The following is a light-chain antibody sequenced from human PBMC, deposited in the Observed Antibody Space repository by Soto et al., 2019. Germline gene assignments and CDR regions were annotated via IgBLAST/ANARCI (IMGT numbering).Light chain of an antibody. V-gene: IGKV3-20*01. Sequence: EIELTQSPATLSLSPGERATLSCRASQSVSNSYLAWYQQKPGRAPILLIYGASSIATDITDRFSGSGSGTDFTLTISRLEPVDSAVYYCQQYGSSPKTFGQGTKVEIK. CDR3: QQYGSSPKT. CDR2: GAS. CDR1: QSVSNSY. J-gene: IGKJ1*01.